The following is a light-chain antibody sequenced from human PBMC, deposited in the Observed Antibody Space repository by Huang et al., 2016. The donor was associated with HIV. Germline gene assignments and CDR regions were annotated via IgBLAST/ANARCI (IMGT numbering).Light chain of an antibody. CDR3: QQSYSTPRT. Sequence: DIQMTQSPSSLSASVGDRVTITCRASQSISNFLNWYQQKPGKAPKLLIYGASSLQSGVPSMFSGSGSGTDFTLTISSLQHEDFATYYCQQSYSTPRTFGQGTKVEI. J-gene: IGKJ1*01. CDR1: QSISNF. V-gene: IGKV1-39*01. CDR2: GAS.